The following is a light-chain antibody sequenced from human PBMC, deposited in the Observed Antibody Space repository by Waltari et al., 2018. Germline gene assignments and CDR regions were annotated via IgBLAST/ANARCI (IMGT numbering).Light chain of an antibody. CDR3: CSYAGSSAPRV. J-gene: IGLJ3*02. V-gene: IGLV2-23*01. CDR2: EGN. CDR1: SSAVGNSNL. Sequence: QSALTQPASVSGSPRPSITLSCTGPSSAVGNSNLVSWYQQHPGKAPKRMIYEGNKRRSGVSNRFSGSKSGNMASLTIAGLQAEDEADYYCCSYAGSSAPRVFGGGTKLTVL.